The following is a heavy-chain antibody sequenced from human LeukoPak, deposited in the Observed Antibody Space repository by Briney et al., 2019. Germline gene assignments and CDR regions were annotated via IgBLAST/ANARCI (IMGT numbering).Heavy chain of an antibody. Sequence: KPSGTLSLTCAVSGGSISSNNWWSWVRQSPVKGLEWIGEIYHSGSTNYSPSLKSRVTISVDKSKNQFSLKLSSVTAADTAVYYCARRSIAVAGSFDYWGQGTLVTVSS. CDR2: IYHSGST. CDR1: GGSISSNNW. V-gene: IGHV4-4*02. D-gene: IGHD6-19*01. CDR3: ARRSIAVAGSFDY. J-gene: IGHJ4*02.